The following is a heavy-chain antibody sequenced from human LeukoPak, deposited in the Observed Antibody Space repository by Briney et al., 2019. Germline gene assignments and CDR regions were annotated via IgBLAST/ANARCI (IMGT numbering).Heavy chain of an antibody. Sequence: ASVKVSCKASGYTFTSYYMHWVRQAPGQGLEWMGIINPSGGSTSYAQKFQGRVTMTRDTSTSTVYMELSSLRSEDTAVYYCARERVLTGTRKGMDVWGKGTTVTVSS. D-gene: IGHD1-7*01. J-gene: IGHJ6*03. V-gene: IGHV1-46*01. CDR1: GYTFTSYY. CDR3: ARERVLTGTRKGMDV. CDR2: INPSGGST.